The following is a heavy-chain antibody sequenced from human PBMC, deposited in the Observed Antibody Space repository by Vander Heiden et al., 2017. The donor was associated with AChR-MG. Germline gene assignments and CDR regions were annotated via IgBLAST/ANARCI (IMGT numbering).Heavy chain of an antibody. V-gene: IGHV3-30*14. CDR3: ASAPGTAAAGPRPEHFQH. Sequence: QVQVVESGGGVVQPGRSLRLSCAASGFTFTHCAMPWVRTAPGKGLEWVALISFDGSNKYYADSVKGRFTISRDNSRNTLYLQMNSLRDEDTAVYYCASAPGTAAAGPRPEHFQHWGQGTLVIVSS. CDR2: ISFDGSNK. J-gene: IGHJ1*01. CDR1: GFTFTHCA. D-gene: IGHD6-13*01.